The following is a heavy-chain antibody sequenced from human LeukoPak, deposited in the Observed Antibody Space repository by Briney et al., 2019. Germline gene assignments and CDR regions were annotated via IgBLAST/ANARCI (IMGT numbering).Heavy chain of an antibody. Sequence: ASVTVSCKASGYTFTSYGISWVRQAPGQGLEWMGWISAYNGNTNYAQKLQGRVTMTTGTSTSTAYMELRSLRSDDTAVYYCARAPTGRYFDWLFEDEGNFDYWGQGTLVTVSS. J-gene: IGHJ4*02. CDR3: ARAPTGRYFDWLFEDEGNFDY. CDR1: GYTFTSYG. V-gene: IGHV1-18*01. CDR2: ISAYNGNT. D-gene: IGHD3-9*01.